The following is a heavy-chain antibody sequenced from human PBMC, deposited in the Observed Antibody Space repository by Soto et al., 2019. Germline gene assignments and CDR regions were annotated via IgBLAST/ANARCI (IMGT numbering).Heavy chain of an antibody. V-gene: IGHV5-10-1*01. J-gene: IGHJ4*02. Sequence: PGESLKISCQGSGYSFTSYWISWVRQMPGKGLEWMGRIDPSDSYISYSPSFQGHVTISIDKSNTTAYLQWSTLKASDTAVYYCARQIYDSDTGPNFQYYFDSWGQGTPVTVSS. CDR1: GYSFTSYW. CDR3: ARQIYDSDTGPNFQYYFDS. CDR2: IDPSDSYI. D-gene: IGHD3-22*01.